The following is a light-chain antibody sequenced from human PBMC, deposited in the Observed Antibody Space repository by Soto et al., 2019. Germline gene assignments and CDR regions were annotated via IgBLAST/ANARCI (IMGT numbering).Light chain of an antibody. CDR3: AAWDDSLSVVV. J-gene: IGLJ2*01. CDR1: SSNIGSNF. Sequence: QAVVTQPPSASGTPGQRVTISCSGSSSNIGSNFIYWYQQLPGTAPKLHIYRNNERPSGVPDRFSCSKSGTSTSLAISGLRSEDEADYHCAAWDDSLSVVVFGGGTKLTVL. V-gene: IGLV1-47*01. CDR2: RNN.